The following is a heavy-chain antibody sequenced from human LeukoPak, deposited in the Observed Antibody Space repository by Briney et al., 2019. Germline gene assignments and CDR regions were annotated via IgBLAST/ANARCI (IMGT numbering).Heavy chain of an antibody. CDR2: IKQDGTEK. Sequence: GSLRLSFAASGFTFSRYLMGLVRQGPGKGLEGVAIIKQDGTEKYYVDSVKGRFTISRDNAKNSLYLQMNSLRAEDTAVYYCARGVGATHFDYWGQGTLVTVSS. J-gene: IGHJ4*02. V-gene: IGHV3-7*04. D-gene: IGHD1-26*01. CDR1: GFTFSRYL. CDR3: ARGVGATHFDY.